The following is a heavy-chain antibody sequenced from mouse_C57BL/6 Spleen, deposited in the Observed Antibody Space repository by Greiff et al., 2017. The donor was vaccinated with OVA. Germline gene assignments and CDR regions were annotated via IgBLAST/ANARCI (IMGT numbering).Heavy chain of an antibody. CDR2: IDPSDSET. CDR1: GYTFTSYW. J-gene: IGHJ4*01. Sequence: QVQLQQPGAELVRPGSSVKLSCKASGYTFTSYWMHWVKQRPIQGLEWIGNIDPSDSETHYNQKFKDKATLTVDKSSSTTDMQLISLTSEDSAVYYCAREGYGYYAMDYWGQGTSVTVSS. V-gene: IGHV1-52*01. CDR3: AREGYGYYAMDY. D-gene: IGHD1-1*02.